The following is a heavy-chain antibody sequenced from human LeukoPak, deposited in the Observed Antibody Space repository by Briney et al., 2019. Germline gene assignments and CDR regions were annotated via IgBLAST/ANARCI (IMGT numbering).Heavy chain of an antibody. CDR3: ASGLGPFDY. D-gene: IGHD5-12*01. Sequence: PSETLSLTCTVSIDSLSSGSYYWGWVRQPPGKGLGWIGTIDYSGSTYYNPSRKSRVNISVATTKNQFSMKLSSVTAADSAVYYWASGLGPFDYWGQGTLVTGSS. J-gene: IGHJ4*02. V-gene: IGHV4-39*01. CDR1: IDSLSSGSYY. CDR2: IDYSGST.